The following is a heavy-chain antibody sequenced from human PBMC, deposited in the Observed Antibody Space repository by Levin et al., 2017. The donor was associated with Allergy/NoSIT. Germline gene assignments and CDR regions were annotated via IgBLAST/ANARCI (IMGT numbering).Heavy chain of an antibody. CDR1: GGSISSYY. CDR2: IYYSGST. V-gene: IGHV4-59*01. D-gene: IGHD3-10*01. CDR3: ARRGGSGSYYKGDYYYYYMDV. Sequence: GSLRLSCTVSGGSISSYYWSWIRQPPGKGLEWIGYIYYSGSTNYNPSLKSRVTISVDTSKNQFSLKLSSVTAADTAVYYCARRGGSGSYYKGDYYYYYMDVWGKGTTVTVSS. J-gene: IGHJ6*03.